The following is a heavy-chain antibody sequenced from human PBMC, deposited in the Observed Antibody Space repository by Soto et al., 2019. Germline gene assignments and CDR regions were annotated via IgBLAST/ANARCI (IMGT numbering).Heavy chain of an antibody. CDR1: GGSISSSSYY. D-gene: IGHD1-26*01. V-gene: IGHV4-39*01. CDR2: IYYSGST. CDR3: ARLGGEGATYFDY. J-gene: IGHJ4*02. Sequence: SETLSLTCTVSGGSISSSSYYWGWIRQPPGKGLEWIGSIYYSGSTYYNPSLKSRVTISVDTSKNQFSLKLSSVTAADTAVYYCARLGGEGATYFDYWGQGTLVTVSS.